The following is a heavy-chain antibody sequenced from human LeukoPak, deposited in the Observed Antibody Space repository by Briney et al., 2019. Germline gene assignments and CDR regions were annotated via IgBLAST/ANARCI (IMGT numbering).Heavy chain of an antibody. CDR1: GFTFSSYA. J-gene: IGHJ4*02. CDR2: ISGSGGST. V-gene: IGHV3-23*01. CDR3: AKRYSNSWPFDS. Sequence: PGGSPRLPCAASGFTFSSYAMSWVRQAPGKGLEWVSAISGSGGSTYYADSVQGRFTISRDNSNNTLFLQMSSLRVDDTAVYYCAKRYSNSWPFDSWGQGTLVTVSS. D-gene: IGHD6-6*01.